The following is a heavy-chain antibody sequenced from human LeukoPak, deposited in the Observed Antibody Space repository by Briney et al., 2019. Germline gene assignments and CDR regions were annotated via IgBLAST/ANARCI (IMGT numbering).Heavy chain of an antibody. CDR1: GXTFSSYS. J-gene: IGHJ3*02. Sequence: GGSLRLSCAASGXTFSSYSMNWVRQAPGKGLEWVSYISSSSSSIYYADSVKGRFTISRDNAKNSLYLQMNSLRDEDTAVYYCAREYSPDIVVVVAAVVPFDIWGQGTMVTVSS. D-gene: IGHD2-15*01. V-gene: IGHV3-48*02. CDR2: ISSSSSSI. CDR3: AREYSPDIVVVVAAVVPFDI.